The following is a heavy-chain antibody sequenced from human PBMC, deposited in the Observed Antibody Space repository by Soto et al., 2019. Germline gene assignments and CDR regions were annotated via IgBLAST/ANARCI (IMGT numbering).Heavy chain of an antibody. J-gene: IGHJ4*02. V-gene: IGHV3-11*01. D-gene: IGHD6-13*01. Sequence: GGSLRLSCAASGFTFSDYYMSWIRQAPGKGLEWVSYISSSGSTIYYADSVKGRFTISRDNAKNSLHLQMNSLRAEDTAVYYCARDRTTMAFAGTRYWGQGTLVTVSS. CDR1: GFTFSDYY. CDR3: ARDRTTMAFAGTRY. CDR2: ISSSGSTI.